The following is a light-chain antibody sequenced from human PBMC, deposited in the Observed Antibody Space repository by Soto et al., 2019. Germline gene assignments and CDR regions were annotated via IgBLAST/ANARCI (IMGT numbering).Light chain of an antibody. CDR1: ALPEQY. J-gene: IGLJ1*01. V-gene: IGLV3-25*03. CDR2: KNS. CDR3: QSADKSGTYV. Sequence: SSELTQPPSVSVSPGQMARITCSGDALPEQYAYWYQQKPGQAPVLLIYKNSERPSGIPERFSGSSSGTTVTLTISGVQAEDEADYYCQSADKSGTYVFGTGTKLTVL.